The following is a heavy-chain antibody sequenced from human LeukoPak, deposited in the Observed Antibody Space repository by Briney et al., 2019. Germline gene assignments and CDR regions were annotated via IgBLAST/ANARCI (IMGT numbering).Heavy chain of an antibody. Sequence: NSSETLSLTCTVSGGSISSYYWSWIRQPPGKGLEWIGYIYYSGSTNYNPSLQSRVTISVDTSKNQFSLKLSSVTAADTAVYYCARAFLDNYDSSGYYHDAFDIWGQGTMVTVSS. V-gene: IGHV4-59*01. CDR1: GGSISSYY. D-gene: IGHD3-22*01. CDR2: IYYSGST. J-gene: IGHJ3*02. CDR3: ARAFLDNYDSSGYYHDAFDI.